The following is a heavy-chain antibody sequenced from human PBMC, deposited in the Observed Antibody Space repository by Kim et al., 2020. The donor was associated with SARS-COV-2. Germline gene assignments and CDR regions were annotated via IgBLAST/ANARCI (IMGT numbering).Heavy chain of an antibody. Sequence: SETLSLTCTVSGGSISSGGYYWSWIRQHPGKGLEWIGYIYYSGSTYYNPSLKSRVTITVDTSKNQFSLKLSSVTAADTAVYYCARARRTIFGVVEYMDVWGQGTTVTVSS. J-gene: IGHJ6*02. D-gene: IGHD3-3*01. CDR3: ARARRTIFGVVEYMDV. CDR1: GGSISSGGYY. CDR2: IYYSGST. V-gene: IGHV4-31*03.